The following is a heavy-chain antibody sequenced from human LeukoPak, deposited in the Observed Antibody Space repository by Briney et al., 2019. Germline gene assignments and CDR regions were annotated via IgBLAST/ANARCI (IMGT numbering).Heavy chain of an antibody. CDR3: ARDFGSSSAWYEFDY. J-gene: IGHJ4*02. CDR2: INPDSGVT. CDR1: GYTFTGSY. V-gene: IGHV1-2*02. Sequence: GASVKVSCKASGYTFTGSYIRWVRQAPGQGLEWMGWINPDSGVTKYAQNFQGRVTMTRDTSISTASMEMRSLKSDDTAVYYCARDFGSSSAWYEFDYWGQGTLVTVSS. D-gene: IGHD6-13*01.